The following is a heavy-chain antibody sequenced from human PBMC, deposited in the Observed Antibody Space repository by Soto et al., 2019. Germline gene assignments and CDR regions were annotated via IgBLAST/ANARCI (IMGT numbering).Heavy chain of an antibody. CDR1: VFSRSASGMC. Sequence: VSGPTLVNPTQTLTLTCTCSVFSRSASGMCVSWIRQPPGKALEWLALIDWDDDKSYRTSLKTRITIYKDTSKNQVVLTMTNMDPVDTATYYCARIPRASGYHYPTFDYWGQGTLVTVS. D-gene: IGHD3-22*01. V-gene: IGHV2-70*01. J-gene: IGHJ4*02. CDR2: IDWDDDK. CDR3: ARIPRASGYHYPTFDY.